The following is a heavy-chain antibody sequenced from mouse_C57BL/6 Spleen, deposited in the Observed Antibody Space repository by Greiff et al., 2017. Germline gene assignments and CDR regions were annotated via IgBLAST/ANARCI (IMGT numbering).Heavy chain of an antibody. CDR1: GFSLTSYG. CDR3: AKGDGNYLDY. Sequence: QVQLQQSGPGLVQPSQSLSITCTVSGFSLTSYGVHWVRQSPGKGLEWLGVIWSGGSTDYNAAFISRLSISKDNSKSQVFFKMNSLQADDTAIYYCAKGDGNYLDYWGQGTTLTVSS. D-gene: IGHD2-1*01. V-gene: IGHV2-2*01. CDR2: IWSGGST. J-gene: IGHJ2*01.